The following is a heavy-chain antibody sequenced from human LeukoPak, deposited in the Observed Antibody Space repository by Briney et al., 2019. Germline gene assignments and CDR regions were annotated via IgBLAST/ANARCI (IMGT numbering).Heavy chain of an antibody. D-gene: IGHD6-19*01. Sequence: PGGSLRLSCAASGFTFSSYAMHWVRQAPGKGLEWVAVISYDGSNKYYADSVKGRFTISRDNSKNTLYLQMNSLRAEDTAVYYCASPGIAVAGAFDYRGQGTLVTVSS. CDR3: ASPGIAVAGAFDY. CDR1: GFTFSSYA. CDR2: ISYDGSNK. V-gene: IGHV3-30-3*01. J-gene: IGHJ4*02.